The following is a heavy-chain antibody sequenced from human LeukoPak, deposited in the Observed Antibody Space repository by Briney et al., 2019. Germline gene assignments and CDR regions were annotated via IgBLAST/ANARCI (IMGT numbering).Heavy chain of an antibody. CDR1: GFTFDDYA. CDR3: AKDQGYGSYYYYGMDV. D-gene: IGHD6-13*01. J-gene: IGHJ6*02. CDR2: ISWNSGSI. V-gene: IGHV3-9*01. Sequence: GGPPRLSCAASGFTFDDYAMHWVRQAPGKGLEWVSGISWNSGSIGYADSVKGRFTISRDNAKNSLYLQMNSLRAEDTALYYCAKDQGYGSYYYYGMDVWGQGTTVTVSS.